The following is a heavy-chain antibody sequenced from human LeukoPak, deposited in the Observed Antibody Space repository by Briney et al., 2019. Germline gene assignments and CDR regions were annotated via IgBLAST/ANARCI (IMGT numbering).Heavy chain of an antibody. D-gene: IGHD5-12*01. CDR3: ARDYLVVATITETYYYYYGMDV. CDR1: GGTFSSYA. J-gene: IGHJ6*04. CDR2: IIPIFGTA. Sequence: SVKVSCKASGGTFSSYAISWVRQAPGQGLEWMGGIIPIFGTANYAQKFQGRVTITADESTSTAYMVLSSLRSEDTAVYYCARDYLVVATITETYYYYYGMDVWGKGTTVTVSS. V-gene: IGHV1-69*01.